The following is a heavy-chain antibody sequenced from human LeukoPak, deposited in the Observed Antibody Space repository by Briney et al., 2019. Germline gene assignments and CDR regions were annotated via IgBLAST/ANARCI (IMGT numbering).Heavy chain of an antibody. CDR2: IYTSGST. V-gene: IGHV4-4*07. J-gene: IGHJ4*02. CDR3: ASSLPPLGGDCYYD. Sequence: SETLSLTCTVSGGSISSYYWSWIRQPAGKGLEWIGRIYTSGSTNYNPSLKSRVTMSVDTSKNRFSLKLSSVTAADTAVYYCASSLPPLGGDCYYDWGQGTLVTVSS. CDR1: GGSISSYY. D-gene: IGHD2-21*02.